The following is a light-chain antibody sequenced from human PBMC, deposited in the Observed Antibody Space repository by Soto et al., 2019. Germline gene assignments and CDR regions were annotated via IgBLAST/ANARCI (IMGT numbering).Light chain of an antibody. V-gene: IGKV2-30*02. Sequence: DVAMNKSPLSLPVTLGQPASISCRSNQSXVHSDGIAYFSWFQQRPGRSPRRLIYKVSNRDSGVPARFSGSGSGTDFALKISRVEAEDVGVYYCMQGTHWPITFGQVTRLEIK. CDR3: MQGTHWPIT. CDR1: QSXVHSDGIAY. J-gene: IGKJ5*01. CDR2: KVS.